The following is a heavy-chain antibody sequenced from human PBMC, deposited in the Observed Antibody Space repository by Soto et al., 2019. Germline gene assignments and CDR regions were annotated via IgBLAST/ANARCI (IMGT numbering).Heavy chain of an antibody. CDR3: ARGGKYYDFWSGYDRRFDS. V-gene: IGHV1-2*04. CDR1: GYTFTGYY. CDR2: INPNSGGT. J-gene: IGHJ4*02. D-gene: IGHD3-3*01. Sequence: ASVKVSCKASGYTFTGYYMHWVRQAPGQGLEWMGWINPNSGGTNYAQKFQGWVTMTRDTSISTAYMELSRLRSDDTAVYYCARGGKYYDFWSGYDRRFDSWGQGTLVTVSS.